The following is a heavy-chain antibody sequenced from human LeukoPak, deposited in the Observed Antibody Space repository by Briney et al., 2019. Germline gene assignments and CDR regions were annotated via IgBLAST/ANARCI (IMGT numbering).Heavy chain of an antibody. CDR2: ISSNSGYI. CDR1: AFSFSSFT. CDR3: ARGPAASGYYDSRGRNGYFDY. Sequence: GGSLRLSCEGSAFSFSSFTMIWVRQAPGKGLEWVSSISSNSGYIYNADSVKGRFSISRDNANKSVYLQMSSLRPEDTAVYYCARGPAASGYYDSRGRNGYFDYWGQGTLVTVSS. V-gene: IGHV3-21*01. J-gene: IGHJ4*02. D-gene: IGHD3-22*01.